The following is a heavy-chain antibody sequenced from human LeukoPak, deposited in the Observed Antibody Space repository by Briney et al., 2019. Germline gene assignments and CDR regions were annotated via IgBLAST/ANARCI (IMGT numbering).Heavy chain of an antibody. V-gene: IGHV4-39*07. CDR2: IYFTGST. J-gene: IGHJ4*02. Sequence: KPSETLSLTCSVSGGSISSSGYYWGWIRQPPGKGPEWIGSIYFTGSTYYNPSLKSRVTISVDTSKNQFSLKLSSVTAADTAVYYCAGQWASYFDYWGQGTLVTVSS. CDR1: GGSISSSGYY. CDR3: AGQWASYFDY. D-gene: IGHD1-26*01.